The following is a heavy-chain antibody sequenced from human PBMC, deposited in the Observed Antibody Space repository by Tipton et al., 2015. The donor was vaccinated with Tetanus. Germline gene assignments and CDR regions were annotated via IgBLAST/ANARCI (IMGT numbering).Heavy chain of an antibody. J-gene: IGHJ5*02. Sequence: SLRLSCAASGFTFSSYSMNWVRQAPGKGLEWVSSISTSSTYIYYADSVKGRFTISRDNAKNSLYLQMNSLRAEDTAVYYCARVVAARQTYTWFDRWGQGTLVTVSS. D-gene: IGHD6-6*01. V-gene: IGHV3-21*01. CDR3: ARVVAARQTYTWFDR. CDR2: ISTSSTYI. CDR1: GFTFSSYS.